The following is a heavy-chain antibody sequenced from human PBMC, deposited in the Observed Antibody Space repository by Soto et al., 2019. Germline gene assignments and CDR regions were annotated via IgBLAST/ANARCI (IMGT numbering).Heavy chain of an antibody. CDR2: ISSSNTYI. CDR3: ARDLRVDY. V-gene: IGHV3-21*01. D-gene: IGHD6-13*01. Sequence: GGSLRLSCAASGFTFSSYSMNWVRQAPGRGPEWVSSISSSNTYIYYADSVKGRFTISRDNAKNSLYLQMDSLRAEDTAVYYCARDLRVDYWGQGTLVTVSS. CDR1: GFTFSSYS. J-gene: IGHJ4*02.